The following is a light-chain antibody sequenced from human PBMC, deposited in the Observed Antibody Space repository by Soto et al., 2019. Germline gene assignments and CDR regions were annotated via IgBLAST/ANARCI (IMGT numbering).Light chain of an antibody. CDR3: QQSFNLPRT. CDR2: AAS. Sequence: DIQMTQSPSSLSASVYETITITCRASQSISSSLNWFQHSTGQPPKLLLFAASNLHAGVPPRFSGSGSGTSFSLTIRSLQPEDFATYYCQQSFNLPRTFGPGTKVDIK. CDR1: QSISSS. V-gene: IGKV1-39*01. J-gene: IGKJ1*01.